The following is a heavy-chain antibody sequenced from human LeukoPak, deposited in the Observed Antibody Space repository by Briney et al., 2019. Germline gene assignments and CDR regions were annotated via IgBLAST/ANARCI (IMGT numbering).Heavy chain of an antibody. CDR1: GFTFSSHS. Sequence: PGGSLRLSCVVSGFTFSSHSANWVRQAPGKGLEWVANIKQDGSEKYYVDSVKGRFTISRDNAKNSLYLQMNSLRAEDSAVYYCAREGGVWQWLAYVDYWGQGALVTVSS. V-gene: IGHV3-7*01. CDR2: IKQDGSEK. D-gene: IGHD6-19*01. CDR3: AREGGVWQWLAYVDY. J-gene: IGHJ4*02.